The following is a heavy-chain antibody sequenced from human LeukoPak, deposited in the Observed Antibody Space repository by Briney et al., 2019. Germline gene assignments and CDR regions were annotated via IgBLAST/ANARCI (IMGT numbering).Heavy chain of an antibody. Sequence: GGSLRLSCAASGFAFSSYAMHWVRQAPGKGLEYVSAITSNGGSTYYANSVKGRFTVSRDNSKNTLYLQMGSLRGEDMAVYYCARGYCSSTSCDTDYWGQGTLVTVSS. V-gene: IGHV3-64*01. CDR1: GFAFSSYA. CDR2: ITSNGGST. CDR3: ARGYCSSTSCDTDY. D-gene: IGHD2-2*02. J-gene: IGHJ4*02.